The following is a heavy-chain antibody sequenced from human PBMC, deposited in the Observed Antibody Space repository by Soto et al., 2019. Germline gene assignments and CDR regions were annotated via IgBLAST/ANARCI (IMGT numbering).Heavy chain of an antibody. D-gene: IGHD6-13*01. CDR1: GSTIIGSY. V-gene: IGHV4-59*01. CDR2: VYYTGTS. CDR3: ARVSIAAAGFNYYYGMDV. Sequence: PSEALSLNCTVSGSTIIGSYCSWIRQPPGKGLEWIGYVYYTGTSDYSPSLQTRVTISADRSKNQFSLKLRSVTPADSGVYYCARVSIAAAGFNYYYGMDVWGPGTTVTVSS. J-gene: IGHJ6*02.